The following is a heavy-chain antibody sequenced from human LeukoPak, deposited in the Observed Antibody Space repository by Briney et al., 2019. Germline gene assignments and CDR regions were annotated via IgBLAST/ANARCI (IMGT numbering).Heavy chain of an antibody. D-gene: IGHD3-22*01. Sequence: GGSLRLSCAASRFTFSSYSMNWVRQAPGKGLEWVSSISSSGSYIYYADSVKGRFTISRDNAKNPLYLQMNSLRAEDTAVYYCAKGRPRYSYGSSSYHYDVLDIWGQGTVVTVSS. J-gene: IGHJ3*02. CDR1: RFTFSSYS. CDR3: AKGRPRYSYGSSSYHYDVLDI. V-gene: IGHV3-21*01. CDR2: ISSSGSYI.